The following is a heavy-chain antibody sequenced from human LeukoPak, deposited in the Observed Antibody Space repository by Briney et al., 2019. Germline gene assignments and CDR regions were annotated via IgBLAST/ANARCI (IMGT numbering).Heavy chain of an antibody. CDR3: ARRSYYDSSGYYRKKYNWFDP. CDR1: GGSFSGYY. CDR2: INHSGST. Sequence: SETLSLACAVYGGSFSGYYWSWIRQPPGKGLEWIGEINHSGSTNYNPSLKSRVTISVDTSKNQFSLKLSSVTATDTAVYYCARRSYYDSSGYYRKKYNWFDPWGQGTLVTVSS. V-gene: IGHV4-34*01. D-gene: IGHD3-22*01. J-gene: IGHJ5*02.